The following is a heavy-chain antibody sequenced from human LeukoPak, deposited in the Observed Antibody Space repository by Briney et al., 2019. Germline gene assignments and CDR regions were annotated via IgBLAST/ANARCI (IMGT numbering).Heavy chain of an antibody. D-gene: IGHD2-2*02. CDR2: INTNTGNP. V-gene: IGHV7-4-1*02. CDR3: ARDFPHCSSTSCYTLNYYYGMDV. CDR1: GYTFTSYA. Sequence: ASVKVSCKASGYTFTSYAMNWMRQAPGQGLEWMGWINTNTGNPTYVQGFTGRFVFSLDTSVSTAYLQISSLKAEDTAVYYCARDFPHCSSTSCYTLNYYYGMDVWGQGTTVTVSS. J-gene: IGHJ6*02.